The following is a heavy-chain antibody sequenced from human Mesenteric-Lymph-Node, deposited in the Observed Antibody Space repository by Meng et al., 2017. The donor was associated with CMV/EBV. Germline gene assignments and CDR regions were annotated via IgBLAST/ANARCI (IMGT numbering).Heavy chain of an antibody. D-gene: IGHD3-9*01. Sequence: VQVHQWGAGLLKPSETLSVMCAVYGWSFSGYYWNWIRQSPEKGLGWIGEINHSGSTTYNPSFTSRIIISVDTSTNQISLNMSSVTAADTAVYYCARGSSYDILTGYFDYWGQGALVTVSS. J-gene: IGHJ4*02. CDR3: ARGSSYDILTGYFDY. V-gene: IGHV4-34*01. CDR1: GWSFSGYY. CDR2: INHSGST.